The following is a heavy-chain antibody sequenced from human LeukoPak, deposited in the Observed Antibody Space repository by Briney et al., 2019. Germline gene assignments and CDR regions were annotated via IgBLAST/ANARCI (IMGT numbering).Heavy chain of an antibody. CDR2: INPDSGDT. J-gene: IGHJ5*02. D-gene: IGHD6-19*01. Sequence: VASVKVSCKASGYTFIGYYMHWVRQAPGQGFEWMGWINPDSGDTNYAQKFQGRVTMTRDTSSSTGYMELSRLRSDDTAVHYCARVSGWGGDPWGQGTLVIVSS. V-gene: IGHV1-2*02. CDR3: ARVSGWGGDP. CDR1: GYTFIGYY.